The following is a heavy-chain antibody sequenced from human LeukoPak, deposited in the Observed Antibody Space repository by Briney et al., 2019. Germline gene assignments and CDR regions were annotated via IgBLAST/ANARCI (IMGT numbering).Heavy chain of an antibody. Sequence: GGSLRLSCAASGFTLSNHAMHWVRQAPGKGLEWVTVISTDGKDKKYADSVKGRFAISRDNSKNTLDLQMNSLRAEDTAVYYCAKDQKWGPADYYFDSWGQGTLVTVSS. D-gene: IGHD2-2*01. CDR3: AKDQKWGPADYYFDS. J-gene: IGHJ4*02. V-gene: IGHV3-30*18. CDR1: GFTLSNHA. CDR2: ISTDGKDK.